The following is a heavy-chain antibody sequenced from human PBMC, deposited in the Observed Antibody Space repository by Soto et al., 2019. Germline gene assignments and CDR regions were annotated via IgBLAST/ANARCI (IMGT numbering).Heavy chain of an antibody. V-gene: IGHV4-59*01. J-gene: IGHJ5*02. Sequence: PSETLSLTCTVSGGSISSYYWSWIRQPPGKGLEWIGYIYYSGSTNYNPSLKSRVTISVDTSKNQFSLKLSSVTAADTAVYYCARENSSGWQFWFXPWGQGTLVTVSS. CDR2: IYYSGST. D-gene: IGHD6-19*01. CDR3: ARENSSGWQFWFXP. CDR1: GGSISSYY.